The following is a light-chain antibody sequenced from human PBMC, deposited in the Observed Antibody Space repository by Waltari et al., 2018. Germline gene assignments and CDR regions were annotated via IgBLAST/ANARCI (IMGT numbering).Light chain of an antibody. V-gene: IGKV4-1*01. CDR2: WAC. CDR1: QSVLSTSTGKSY. J-gene: IGKJ1*01. Sequence: DIVMAQSPDSLAVSLGERATINCGSSQSVLSTSTGKSYLAWYQQKPGQPPKLLIYWACTRESGVPDRFSGSGSGTDFTLTISSLQAEDVAVYYCQQYYDTPWTFGQGTKVEIK. CDR3: QQYYDTPWT.